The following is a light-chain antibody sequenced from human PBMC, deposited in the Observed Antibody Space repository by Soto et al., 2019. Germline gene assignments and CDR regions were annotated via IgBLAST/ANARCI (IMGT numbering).Light chain of an antibody. V-gene: IGLV2-14*01. CDR1: SSDVGRYNY. Sequence: QSALTQPASVSGSPGQSITISCTGTSSDVGRYNYVSWYQQHPGKAPKLIIYDVSYRPSGVSDRISGSKSGNTASLTISGLRAEDEADYYCSSYTGSSTSFGGGTKLTVL. CDR3: SSYTGSSTS. CDR2: DVS. J-gene: IGLJ3*02.